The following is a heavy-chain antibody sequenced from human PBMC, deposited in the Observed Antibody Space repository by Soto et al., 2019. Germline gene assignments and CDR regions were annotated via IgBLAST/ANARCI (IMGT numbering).Heavy chain of an antibody. J-gene: IGHJ6*02. CDR1: GGSIYTDY. D-gene: IGHD2-2*01. CDR2: ISDGGST. V-gene: IGHV4-59*01. CDR3: PGYCSRSICPEDHYSALEV. Sequence: PSETLSLSWNVSGGSIYTDYWNWIRQSPGKVREWIGYISDGGSTNYNPSLKSRVTISVDTHEKQVSLKLSSLSAPDTARYFCPGYCSRSICPEDHYSALEVWGQGTTVTVS.